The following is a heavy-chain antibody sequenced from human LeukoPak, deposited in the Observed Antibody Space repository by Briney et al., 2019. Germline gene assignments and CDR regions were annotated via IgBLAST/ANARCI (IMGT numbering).Heavy chain of an antibody. CDR2: INPNSGGT. V-gene: IGHV1-2*02. CDR3: ARDVRYFDLWYYYYYMDV. CDR1: GYTFTGYY. J-gene: IGHJ6*03. D-gene: IGHD3-9*01. Sequence: ASVKVSCKASGYTFTGYYMHWVRQAPGQGLEWMGWINPNSGGTNYAQKFQGRVTMTRDTSIGTAYMELSRLRSDDTAVYYCARDVRYFDLWYYYYYMDVWGKGTTVTISS.